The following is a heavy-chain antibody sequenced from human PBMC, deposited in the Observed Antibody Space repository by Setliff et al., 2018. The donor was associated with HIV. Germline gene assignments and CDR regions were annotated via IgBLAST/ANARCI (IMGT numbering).Heavy chain of an antibody. CDR2: IGTIDDT. V-gene: IGHV3-13*01. CDR1: GFTFSSYD. J-gene: IGHJ4*02. CDR3: AKTLVVVASPLDF. Sequence: PGGSLRLSCAASGFTFSSYDMHWVRQATGKGLEWVSAIGTIDDTYYSDSVKGRFTISRENAKNSLYLQMNSLRAEDTAVYYCAKTLVVVASPLDFWGQGTLVTVSS. D-gene: IGHD2-15*01.